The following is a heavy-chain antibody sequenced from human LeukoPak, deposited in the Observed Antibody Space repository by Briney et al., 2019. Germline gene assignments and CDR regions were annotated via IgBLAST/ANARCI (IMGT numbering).Heavy chain of an antibody. J-gene: IGHJ6*02. V-gene: IGHV3-20*01. CDR2: INWNGGST. CDR1: GFTFDDYA. D-gene: IGHD1-1*01. Sequence: PGGSLRLSCAASGFTFDDYAMHWVRQAPGKGLEWVSGINWNGGSTGYADSVKGRFTISRDNAKNSLYLQMNSLRAEDTALYHCARENVSDYYYYGMDVWGQGTTVTVSS. CDR3: ARENVSDYYYYGMDV.